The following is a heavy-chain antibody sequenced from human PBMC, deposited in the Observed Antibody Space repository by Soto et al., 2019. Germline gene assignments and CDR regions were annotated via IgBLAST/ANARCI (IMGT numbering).Heavy chain of an antibody. CDR2: ISYDGSNK. Sequence: LSLTCAASGFTFSSYGMHWVRQAPGKGLEWVAVISYDGSNKYYVDSVKGRFTISRDNSKNTLYLQMNSLRAEDTAVYYCAKVPRGSSWYYFDYWGQGTLVTVSS. CDR3: AKVPRGSSWYYFDY. V-gene: IGHV3-30*18. J-gene: IGHJ4*02. D-gene: IGHD6-13*01. CDR1: GFTFSSYG.